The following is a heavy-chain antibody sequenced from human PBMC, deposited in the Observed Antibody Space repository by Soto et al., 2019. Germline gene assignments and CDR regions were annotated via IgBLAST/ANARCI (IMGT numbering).Heavy chain of an antibody. CDR1: GYTFTSYA. CDR2: INAGNGNT. CDR3: ARDSYYYSSGYETNDSPLDL. V-gene: IGHV1-3*01. D-gene: IGHD3-22*01. J-gene: IGHJ2*01. Sequence: ASVKVSCKASGYTFTSYAMHWVRQAPGQRLEWMGWINAGNGNTKYSQKFQGRVTITTDKSASTAYMELSSLRSEDTAVYYCARDSYYYSSGYETNDSPLDLWARGILVRFSS.